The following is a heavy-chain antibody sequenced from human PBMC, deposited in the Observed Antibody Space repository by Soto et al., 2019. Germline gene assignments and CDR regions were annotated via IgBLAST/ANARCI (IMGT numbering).Heavy chain of an antibody. D-gene: IGHD3-10*01. CDR1: GGSISSSNW. V-gene: IGHV4-4*02. Sequence: SETLSLTCAVSGGSISSSNWWSWVRQPPGKGLEWIGEIYHSGSTNYNPSLKSRVTISVDKSKNQFSLKLSSVTAADTAVYYCARTMVRGVSPSWFDPWGQGTLATVSS. CDR2: IYHSGST. J-gene: IGHJ5*02. CDR3: ARTMVRGVSPSWFDP.